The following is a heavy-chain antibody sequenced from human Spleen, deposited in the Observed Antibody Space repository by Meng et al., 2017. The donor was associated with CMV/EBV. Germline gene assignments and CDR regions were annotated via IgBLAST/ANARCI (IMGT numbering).Heavy chain of an antibody. CDR2: IYWNGDQ. CDR3: ARRRGAPFTAYCDGDCDSEYFDY. J-gene: IGHJ4*02. CDR1: VG. Sequence: VGVGWIRQPPGKALEWLSLIYWNGDQRYRPSLRSSLTITKDTSKNQVVLTMTNMDPTDTAVYYCARRRGAPFTAYCDGDCDSEYFDYWGQGTLVTVSS. D-gene: IGHD2-21*01. V-gene: IGHV2-5*01.